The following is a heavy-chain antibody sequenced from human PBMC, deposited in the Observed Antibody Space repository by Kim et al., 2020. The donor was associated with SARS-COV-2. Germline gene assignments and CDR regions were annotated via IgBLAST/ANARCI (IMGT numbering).Heavy chain of an antibody. Sequence: GGSLRLSCAASGFTFSSYSMNWVRQAPGKGLEWVSYISSSSSTIYYADSVKGRFTISRDNAKNSLYLQMNSLRDEDTAVYYCARHGYSSSWYSYWYFDLWGRGTLVTVSS. D-gene: IGHD6-13*01. J-gene: IGHJ2*01. CDR1: GFTFSSYS. CDR3: ARHGYSSSWYSYWYFDL. CDR2: ISSSSSTI. V-gene: IGHV3-48*02.